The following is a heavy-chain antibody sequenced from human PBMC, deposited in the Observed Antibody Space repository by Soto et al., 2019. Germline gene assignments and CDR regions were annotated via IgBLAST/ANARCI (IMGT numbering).Heavy chain of an antibody. J-gene: IGHJ4*02. V-gene: IGHV4-59*01. CDR1: CGSISSYY. Sequence: XETLSVPCTVSCGSISSYYWSWIRQPPGKGLEWIGYISYSGSTNYNPSLKSRVTISVDTSKNQFSLKLISVTAADTAVYYCERGSDDDYFDDWGQGTLVTVSS. CDR3: ERGSDDDYFDD. CDR2: ISYSGST. D-gene: IGHD3-3*01.